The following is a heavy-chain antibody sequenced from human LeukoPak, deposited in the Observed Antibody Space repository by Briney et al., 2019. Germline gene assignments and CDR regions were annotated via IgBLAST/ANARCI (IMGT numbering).Heavy chain of an antibody. CDR1: GYTFTGYY. V-gene: IGHV1-2*02. CDR3: AREAVPAAIRAFDI. D-gene: IGHD2-2*01. Sequence: GASVKVSCKASGYTFTGYYMHWVRQAPGQGLEWMGWINPNSGGTNYAQKFQGRVTMTRDTSISTAYMELSRLRSDDTAVYYCAREAVPAAIRAFDIRGQGTMVTVSS. CDR2: INPNSGGT. J-gene: IGHJ3*02.